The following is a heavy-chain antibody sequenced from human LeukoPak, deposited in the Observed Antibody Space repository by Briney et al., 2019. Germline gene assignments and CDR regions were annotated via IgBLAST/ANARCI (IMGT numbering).Heavy chain of an antibody. Sequence: ASVTVSCKVSGYTLTELSMHWVRQAPGKGLEWMGGFYPEDGETIYAPKFQGRVTMAEDTSTDTAYMELSSLRSEDTAVYYCATTSAGYDFWSDAFDIWGQGTMVTVSS. CDR2: FYPEDGET. CDR3: ATTSAGYDFWSDAFDI. D-gene: IGHD3-3*01. CDR1: GYTLTELS. V-gene: IGHV1-24*01. J-gene: IGHJ3*02.